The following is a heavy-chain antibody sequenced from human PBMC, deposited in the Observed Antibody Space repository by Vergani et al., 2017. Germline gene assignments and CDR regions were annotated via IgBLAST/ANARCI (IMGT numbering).Heavy chain of an antibody. CDR2: IIPILGIA. J-gene: IGHJ3*02. CDR3: ARDQNIADDAFDI. Sequence: QVQLVQSGAEVKKPGSSVKVSCKASGGTFSSYTISWVRQAPGQGLEWMGRIIPILGIANYAQKFQGRVTITADKSTSTAYMELSSLRSEDTAVYYCARDQNIADDAFDIWGQGTVVTVSS. CDR1: GGTFSSYT. D-gene: IGHD2/OR15-2a*01. V-gene: IGHV1-69*08.